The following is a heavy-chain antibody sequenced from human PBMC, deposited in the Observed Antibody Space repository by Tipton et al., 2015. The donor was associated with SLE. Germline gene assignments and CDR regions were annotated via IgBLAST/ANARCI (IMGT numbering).Heavy chain of an antibody. V-gene: IGHV3-30*02. CDR3: AREIRHIVVVTYGMDV. D-gene: IGHD2-21*02. CDR1: GFTFSSYG. J-gene: IGHJ6*02. Sequence: LSLTCAASGFTFSSYGMHWVRQAPGKGLEWVAFIRYDGSNKYYADSVKGRFTISRDNAKNSRYLQMNSLRAEDTAVYYCAREIRHIVVVTYGMDVWGQGTTVTVSS. CDR2: IRYDGSNK.